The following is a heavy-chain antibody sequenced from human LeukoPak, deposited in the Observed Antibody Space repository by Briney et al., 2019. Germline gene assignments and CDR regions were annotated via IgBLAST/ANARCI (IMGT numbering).Heavy chain of an antibody. CDR1: GYTFTSYG. CDR3: ARSGSYYEADTFDI. CDR2: ISGYNGNT. Sequence: GASVKVSCKASGYTFTSYGISWVRQAPGQGLEWMGWISGYNGNTNYTQKLQGRVIMTTDTSTSTAYMELRSLRSDDTAVYYCARSGSYYEADTFDIWGQGTMVTVSS. D-gene: IGHD1-26*01. J-gene: IGHJ3*02. V-gene: IGHV1-18*01.